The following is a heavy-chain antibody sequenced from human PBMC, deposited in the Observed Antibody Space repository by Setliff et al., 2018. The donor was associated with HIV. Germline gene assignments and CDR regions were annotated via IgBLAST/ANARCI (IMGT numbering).Heavy chain of an antibody. V-gene: IGHV4-38-2*01. CDR1: GYSISSGYY. CDR2: IHHSGTT. Sequence: PSETLSLTCAVSGYSISSGYYWAWIRQSPGKGLDWIGSIHHSGTTYYNPSLKSRVTISVDTTTNQFSLQVNSVTAVDTAAYYCARVPHRVVGTTTLLYHFDYWGLGTLVTVSS. D-gene: IGHD1-26*01. J-gene: IGHJ4*02. CDR3: ARVPHRVVGTTTLLYHFDY.